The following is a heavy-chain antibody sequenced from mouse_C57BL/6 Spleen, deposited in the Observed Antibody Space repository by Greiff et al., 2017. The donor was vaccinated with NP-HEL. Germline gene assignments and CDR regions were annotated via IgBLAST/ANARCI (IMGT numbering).Heavy chain of an antibody. Sequence: EVQLQQSGPELVKPGASVKISCKASGYTFTDYYMNWVKQSHGKSLEWIGDINPNNGGTSYNQKFKGKATLTVDKSSSTAYMELRSLTSEDSAVYYWARSYYGSSPAWFAYWGQGTLVTVSA. D-gene: IGHD1-1*01. J-gene: IGHJ3*01. V-gene: IGHV1-26*01. CDR2: INPNNGGT. CDR3: ARSYYGSSPAWFAY. CDR1: GYTFTDYY.